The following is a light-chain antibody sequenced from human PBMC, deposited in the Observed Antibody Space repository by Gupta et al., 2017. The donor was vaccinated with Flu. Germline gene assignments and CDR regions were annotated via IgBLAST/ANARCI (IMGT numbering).Light chain of an antibody. V-gene: IGLV3-1*01. CDR1: KLGDKF. CDR3: QAWDRGVV. CDR2: EDT. Sequence: SPGQTASITCSGDKLGDKFACWYQQKPGQSPVLVIYEDTKRPSGIPERFSGSNSGNTATXTXSGTQAXDEADYYCQAWDRGVVFGGGTKLTVL. J-gene: IGLJ2*01.